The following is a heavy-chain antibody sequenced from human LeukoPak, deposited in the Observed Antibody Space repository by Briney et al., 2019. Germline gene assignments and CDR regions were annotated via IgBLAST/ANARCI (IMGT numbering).Heavy chain of an antibody. CDR2: ISGSGGST. D-gene: IGHD3-22*01. V-gene: IGHV3-23*01. CDR1: GFTFSSYA. J-gene: IGHJ4*02. Sequence: PGGSLRLSCAASGFTFSSYAMSWVRQAPGKGLEWVSAISGSGGSTYYADSVKGRFTISRDNSKNTLYLQMNSLRAEDTAVYYCAKDLEGGYYYDSSGSPFDYWGQGTLVTVSS. CDR3: AKDLEGGYYYDSSGSPFDY.